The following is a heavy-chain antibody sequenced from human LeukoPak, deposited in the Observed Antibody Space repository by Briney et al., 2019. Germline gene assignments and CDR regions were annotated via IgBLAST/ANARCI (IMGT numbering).Heavy chain of an antibody. Sequence: GGSLRLSCAASRFTFSDYYMTWIRQTPGKGLGWEALIYNDGSNKYYADSVKGRFTISRDNSKNTLYLQMNSLRAEDTAVYYCARDNREQQLVPPTFDYWGQGTLVTVSS. J-gene: IGHJ4*02. CDR2: IYNDGSNK. D-gene: IGHD6-13*01. CDR1: RFTFSDYY. V-gene: IGHV3-30-3*01. CDR3: ARDNREQQLVPPTFDY.